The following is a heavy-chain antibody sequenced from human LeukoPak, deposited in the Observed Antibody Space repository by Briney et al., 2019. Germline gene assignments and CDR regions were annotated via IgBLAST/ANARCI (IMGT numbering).Heavy chain of an antibody. J-gene: IGHJ4*02. CDR3: ARGGSMIVVVERGRADY. Sequence: ASAKVFCKASGYTFTSYYMHWVRQAPGQGLEWMGIINPSGGSTSYAQKFQGRVTMTRDTSTSTVYMELSSLRSEDTAVYYCARGGSMIVVVERGRADYWGQGTLVTVSS. V-gene: IGHV1-46*01. D-gene: IGHD3-22*01. CDR1: GYTFTSYY. CDR2: INPSGGST.